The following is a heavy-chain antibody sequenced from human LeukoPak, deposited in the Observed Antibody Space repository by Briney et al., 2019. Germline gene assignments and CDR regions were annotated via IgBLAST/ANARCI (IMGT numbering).Heavy chain of an antibody. J-gene: IGHJ6*02. CDR2: IYTSGST. CDR1: GGSISSYY. V-gene: IGHV4-4*07. Sequence: ASETLSLTCTVSGGSISSYYWSWIRQPAGKGLEWIGRIYTSGSTNYNPSLKSRVTMSVDTSKNQFSLKLSSVTAADTAVYYCARSRSVASRRGYYYYGMDVWGQGTTVTVSS. D-gene: IGHD6-19*01. CDR3: ARSRSVASRRGYYYYGMDV.